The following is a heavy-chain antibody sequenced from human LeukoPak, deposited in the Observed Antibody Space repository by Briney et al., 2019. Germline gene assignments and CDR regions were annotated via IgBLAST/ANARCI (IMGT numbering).Heavy chain of an antibody. V-gene: IGHV3-21*01. CDR3: ARGNRLELGVVYYYYYYYMDV. J-gene: IGHJ6*03. CDR2: ISSSSSYI. Sequence: KPGGSLRLSCAASGFTFSSYSMNWVRQAAGKGLEWVSSISSSSSYIYYADWVKGRFTISRDNAKNSLYRELNSQRAEETAVYYCARGNRLELGVVYYYYYYYMDVWGKGTTVTVSS. D-gene: IGHD1-7*01. CDR1: GFTFSSYS.